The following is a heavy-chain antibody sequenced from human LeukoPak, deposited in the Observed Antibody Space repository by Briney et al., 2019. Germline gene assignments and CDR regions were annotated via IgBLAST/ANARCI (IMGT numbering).Heavy chain of an antibody. D-gene: IGHD2-8*01. CDR3: ARGNERVDY. CDR1: GGTFSSYA. V-gene: IGHV1-69*04. CDR2: IIPILGIA. J-gene: IGHJ4*02. Sequence: GSSVKVSCKASGGTFSSYAISWVRQAPGQGLEWMGRIIPILGIANYAQKFQGRVTITADKSTSTAYMELSSLRSEDTAAYYCARGNERVDYWGQGTLVTVSS.